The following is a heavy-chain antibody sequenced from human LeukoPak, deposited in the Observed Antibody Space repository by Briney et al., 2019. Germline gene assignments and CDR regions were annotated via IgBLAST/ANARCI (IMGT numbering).Heavy chain of an antibody. CDR1: GFTFSSYG. Sequence: GGSLRLSCAASGFTFSSYGMHWVRQAPGKGLEWVAFIRYDGSNKYYADSVKGRFTISRDNSKNTLYLQMNSLRAEDTAVYYCAKIKCGGDCYSHYFDYWGQGTLVIVSS. CDR3: AKIKCGGDCYSHYFDY. CDR2: IRYDGSNK. D-gene: IGHD2-21*01. J-gene: IGHJ4*02. V-gene: IGHV3-30*02.